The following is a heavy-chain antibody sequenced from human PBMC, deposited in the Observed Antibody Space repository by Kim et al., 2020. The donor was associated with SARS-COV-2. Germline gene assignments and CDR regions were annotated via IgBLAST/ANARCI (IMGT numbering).Heavy chain of an antibody. D-gene: IGHD2-2*01. CDR1: GFTFDDYA. CDR2: ISWNSGSI. CDR3: AKGTRILQLSWFDP. Sequence: GGSLRLSCAASGFTFDDYAMHWVRQAPGKGLEWVSGISWNSGSIGYADSVKGRFTISRDNAKNSLYLQMNSLRAEDTALYYCAKGTRILQLSWFDPWGQGTLVTVSS. V-gene: IGHV3-9*01. J-gene: IGHJ5*02.